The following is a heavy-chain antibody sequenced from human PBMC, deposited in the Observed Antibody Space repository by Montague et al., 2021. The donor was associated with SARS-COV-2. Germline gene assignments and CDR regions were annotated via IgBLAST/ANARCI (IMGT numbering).Heavy chain of an antibody. D-gene: IGHD3-3*01. V-gene: IGHV4-39*01. J-gene: IGHJ4*02. CDR1: GVSISSSSNY. CDR2: IYYSGST. Sequence: SETLSLTCDVSGVSISSSSNYWGWIRQPPGKGLEWIGNIYYSGSTYYNPSLKSRVTISVDTSKNQFSLKLSSVTAADTAVYYCARLNFHITIFGVVSSRVFDYWGQGTLVTVSS. CDR3: ARLNFHITIFGVVSSRVFDY.